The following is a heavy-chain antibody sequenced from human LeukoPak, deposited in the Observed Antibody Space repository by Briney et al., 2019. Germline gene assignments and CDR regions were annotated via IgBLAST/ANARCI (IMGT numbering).Heavy chain of an antibody. J-gene: IGHJ3*02. CDR2: IYYSGST. CDR3: ARGGVNFIAGEFDI. Sequence: SETLSLTCTVSGGSISSYYWSWIRQPPGKGLEWIGYIYYSGSTNYNPSLKSRVTISVDTSKNQFSLKLSFVTAADTAVYYCARGGVNFIAGEFDIWGQGTMVTVSS. D-gene: IGHD6-13*01. V-gene: IGHV4-59*01. CDR1: GGSISSYY.